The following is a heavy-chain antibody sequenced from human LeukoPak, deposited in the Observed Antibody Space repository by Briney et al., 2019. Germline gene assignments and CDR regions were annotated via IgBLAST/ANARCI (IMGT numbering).Heavy chain of an antibody. Sequence: GGSLRLSCAASGFTFSSYWMSWVRQAPGKGLEWVTFIQYDGTNKYYADSVKGRFTISRDNSKNTLYLQMNSLRPEDTAVYYCARDLFVWTIAVAGTVVGYWGQGTLVTVSS. D-gene: IGHD6-19*01. CDR1: GFTFSSYW. J-gene: IGHJ4*02. CDR2: IQYDGTNK. CDR3: ARDLFVWTIAVAGTVVGY. V-gene: IGHV3-30*02.